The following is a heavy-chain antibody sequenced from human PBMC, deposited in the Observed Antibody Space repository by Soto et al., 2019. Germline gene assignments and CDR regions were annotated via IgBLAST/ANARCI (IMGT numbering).Heavy chain of an antibody. CDR1: GGSISSSHW. Sequence: QVQLHESGPGLVKPSGLVKPSRTLSLTCAVSGGSISSSHWWSWVRQSPGKGLEWIGDIYHSGITNYNPSLSSRVIMSVVKCKNQLSLILTSVTAADSDVYFRARCGNHNGEGFDPWGQGTLVTVSS. CDR2: IYHSGIT. CDR3: ARCGNHNGEGFDP. D-gene: IGHD1-26*01. V-gene: IGHV4-4*02. J-gene: IGHJ5*02.